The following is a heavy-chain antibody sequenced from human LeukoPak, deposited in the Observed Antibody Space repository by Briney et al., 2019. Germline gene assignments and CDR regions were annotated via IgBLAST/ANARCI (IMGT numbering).Heavy chain of an antibody. CDR1: GYTFTSYG. CDR3: ARVGVYGSSGYYSSDAFDI. Sequence: ASVKVSCKASGYTFTSYGISWVRQAPGQGLEWMGWISAYNGNTNYAQKLQGRVTMTTDTSTSTAYMELRSLRSDDTAVYYCARVGVYGSSGYYSSDAFDIWGQGTMVTVSS. D-gene: IGHD3-22*01. J-gene: IGHJ3*02. CDR2: ISAYNGNT. V-gene: IGHV1-18*01.